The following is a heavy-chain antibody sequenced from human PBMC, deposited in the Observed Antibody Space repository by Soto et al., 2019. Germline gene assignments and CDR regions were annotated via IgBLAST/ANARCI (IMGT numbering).Heavy chain of an antibody. V-gene: IGHV3-23*01. CDR1: GFTFSSYA. J-gene: IGHJ4*02. CDR2: ISGSGGST. Sequence: HPGGSLRLSCAASGFTFSSYAMSWVRQAPGKGLEWVSAISGSGGSTYYADSVKGRFTISRDNSKDTLYLQMNSLRAEDTAFYYCAKVLGSSWSATNFDYWGQGTLVTVSS. D-gene: IGHD6-13*01. CDR3: AKVLGSSWSATNFDY.